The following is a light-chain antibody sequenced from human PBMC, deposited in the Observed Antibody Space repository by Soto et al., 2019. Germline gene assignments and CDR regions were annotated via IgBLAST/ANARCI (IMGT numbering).Light chain of an antibody. Sequence: QSALTQPASVSGSLGQSITISCTGTNSDIGVYNYVSWYQQHPGQAPRLIIYEVFNRPSGISHRFSGSKSGNTASLTISGLLTEDEGEYYCSSYTTSTTVPFGGGTKLTVL. CDR2: EVF. CDR3: SSYTTSTTVP. J-gene: IGLJ2*01. CDR1: NSDIGVYNY. V-gene: IGLV2-14*01.